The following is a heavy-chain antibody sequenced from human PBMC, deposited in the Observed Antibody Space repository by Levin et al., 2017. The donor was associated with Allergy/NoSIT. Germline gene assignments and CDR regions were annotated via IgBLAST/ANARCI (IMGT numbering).Heavy chain of an antibody. V-gene: IGHV3-21*01. Sequence: GGSLRLSCAASGFTFSSYSMNWVRQAPGKGLEWVSSISSSSSYIYYADSVKGRFTISRDNAKNSLYLQMNSLRAEDTAVYYCARDWSQGDDGVGDYWGQGTLVTVSS. J-gene: IGHJ4*02. D-gene: IGHD3-3*01. CDR1: GFTFSSYS. CDR3: ARDWSQGDDGVGDY. CDR2: ISSSSSYI.